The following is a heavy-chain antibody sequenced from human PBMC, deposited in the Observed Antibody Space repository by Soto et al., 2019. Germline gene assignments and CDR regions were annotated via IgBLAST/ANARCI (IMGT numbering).Heavy chain of an antibody. V-gene: IGHV1-46*01. CDR2: INPSGGST. D-gene: IGHD3-22*01. Sequence: GASVKVSCKASGYTFTSYYMHWVRQAPGQGLEWMGIINPSGGSTSYAQKFQGRVTMTRDTSTSTVYMELSSLRSEDTAVYYCATKTKRHYYDSSGMGAYYYYGMDVWGQGTTVTVSS. J-gene: IGHJ6*02. CDR3: ATKTKRHYYDSSGMGAYYYYGMDV. CDR1: GYTFTSYY.